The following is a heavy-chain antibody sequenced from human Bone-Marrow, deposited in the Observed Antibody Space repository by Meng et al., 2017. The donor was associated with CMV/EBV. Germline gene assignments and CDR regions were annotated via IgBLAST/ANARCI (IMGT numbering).Heavy chain of an antibody. CDR1: GFTFSSYV. CDR2: IWYDGSTK. J-gene: IGHJ4*02. D-gene: IGHD3-10*01. CDR3: AKIDIPGDQESY. V-gene: IGHV3-33*06. Sequence: GGLLRLSCAASGFTFSSYVRHWVRQAPGKGLEWVAVIWYDGSTKYYADPVKGRFTISRDNSKNTLYLQMNSIRAEDKAVYYCAKIDIPGDQESYWGQGTLVTVSS.